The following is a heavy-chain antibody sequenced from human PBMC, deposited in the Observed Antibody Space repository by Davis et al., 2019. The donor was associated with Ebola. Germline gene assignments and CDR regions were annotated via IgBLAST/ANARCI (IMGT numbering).Heavy chain of an antibody. Sequence: GESLKISCAASGFTFSSYAMHWVRQAPGKGLEWVAIISYDGSNKYYADSVKGRFTISRDNSKNTLYLQMNSLRAEDTAVYYCARDGAVQDTAILYYYCGMDVWGQGTTVTVSS. CDR1: GFTFSSYA. CDR2: ISYDGSNK. CDR3: ARDGAVQDTAILYYYCGMDV. V-gene: IGHV3-30-3*01. J-gene: IGHJ6*02. D-gene: IGHD5-18*01.